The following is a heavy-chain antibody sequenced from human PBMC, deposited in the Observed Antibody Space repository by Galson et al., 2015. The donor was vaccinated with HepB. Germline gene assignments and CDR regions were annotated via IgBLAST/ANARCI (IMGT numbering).Heavy chain of an antibody. CDR1: GFTFSSYW. CDR3: ARDSRWLVPGYFDY. D-gene: IGHD6-19*01. CDR2: IKQDGSEK. V-gene: IGHV3-7*03. J-gene: IGHJ4*02. Sequence: SLRLSCAASGFTFSSYWMSWVRQAPGKGLEWVANIKQDGSEKYYVDSVKGRFTISRDNAKNSLYLQMNSLRAEDTAVYYCARDSRWLVPGYFDYWGQGTLVTVSS.